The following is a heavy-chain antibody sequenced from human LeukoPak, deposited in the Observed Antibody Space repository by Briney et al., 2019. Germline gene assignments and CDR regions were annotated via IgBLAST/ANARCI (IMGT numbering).Heavy chain of an antibody. Sequence: SETLSLTCAVYGGSFSGYYWSWIRQPPGKGLEWIGEINHSGSTNYNPSLKSRVAISVDTSKNQFSLKLSSVTAADTAVYYCAREGVYDYVWGINGLVREVYDYWGQGTLVTVSS. CDR3: AREGVYDYVWGINGLVREVYDY. V-gene: IGHV4-34*01. CDR2: INHSGST. J-gene: IGHJ4*02. D-gene: IGHD3-16*01. CDR1: GGSFSGYY.